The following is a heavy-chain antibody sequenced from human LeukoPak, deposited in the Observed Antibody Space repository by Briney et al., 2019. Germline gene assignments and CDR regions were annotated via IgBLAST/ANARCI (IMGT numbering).Heavy chain of an antibody. V-gene: IGHV4-38-2*02. Sequence: PSETLSLTCTVSGYSISSGYYWGWIRQPPGKGLEWIGSIYHSGSTYYNPSHKSRVTISVDTSKNQFSLKLSSVTAADTAVYYCASGGPTIFGVVKKLYFDYWGQGTLVTVSS. CDR1: GYSISSGYY. CDR2: IYHSGST. D-gene: IGHD3-3*01. J-gene: IGHJ4*02. CDR3: ASGGPTIFGVVKKLYFDY.